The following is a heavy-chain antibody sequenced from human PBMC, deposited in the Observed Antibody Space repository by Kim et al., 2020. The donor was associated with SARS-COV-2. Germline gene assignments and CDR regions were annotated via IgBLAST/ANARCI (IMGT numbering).Heavy chain of an antibody. CDR2: IYYSGST. CDR1: GGSISSSSYY. D-gene: IGHD6-19*01. J-gene: IGHJ4*02. Sequence: SETLSLTCTVSGGSISSSSYYWGWIRQPPGKGLEWIGSIYYSGSTYYNPSLKSRVTISVDTSKNQFSLKLSSVTAADTAVYYCATRTGYSSGSDYWGQGT. V-gene: IGHV4-39*01. CDR3: ATRTGYSSGSDY.